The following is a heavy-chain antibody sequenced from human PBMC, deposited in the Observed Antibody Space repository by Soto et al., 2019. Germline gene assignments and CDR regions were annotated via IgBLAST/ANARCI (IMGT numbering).Heavy chain of an antibody. D-gene: IGHD2-21*01. Sequence: QVRLVQSGAEVKKPGASVKVSCKASGYIFTNYYIHWVRQAPGQGLEWMAIINPNGGSTNCAQEFQGRITLTRDTSTSTVYMDLSSLTSEDTAVYYCARGRYSGDKWGRGTLVTVSS. CDR3: ARGRYSGDK. CDR2: INPNGGST. V-gene: IGHV1-46*01. J-gene: IGHJ4*02. CDR1: GYIFTNYY.